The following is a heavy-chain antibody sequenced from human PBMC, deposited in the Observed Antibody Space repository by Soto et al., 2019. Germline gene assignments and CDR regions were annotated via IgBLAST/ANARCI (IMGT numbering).Heavy chain of an antibody. CDR2: IYYSGST. CDR1: SGSISSYY. CDR3: ARHRGYGDYFAFDS. Sequence: PSETLSLTCTLSSGSISSYYWSWIRQPPGKGLEWIGYIYYSGSTNYNPSLKSRVTISVDTSKNQFSLKLSSVTAADTAVYYCARHRGYGDYFAFDSWGQGTMVTVSS. D-gene: IGHD4-17*01. V-gene: IGHV4-59*01. J-gene: IGHJ3*02.